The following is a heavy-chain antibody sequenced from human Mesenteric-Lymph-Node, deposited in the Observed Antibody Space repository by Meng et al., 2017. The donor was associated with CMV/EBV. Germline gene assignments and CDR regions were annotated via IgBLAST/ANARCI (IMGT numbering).Heavy chain of an antibody. Sequence: GSVSCSCSYWSWVRLSPAKRLEWIGYMYYSGNTNYHPTLKGPVTIAIDTAKSQDAMRLMSLNTADTTFYDSARDENDGGIAASFYNYWGQGILVTVSS. D-gene: IGHD6-13*01. CDR3: ARDENDGGIAASFYNY. CDR1: GSVSCSCSY. V-gene: IGHV4-30-4*01. CDR2: MYYSGNT. J-gene: IGHJ4*02.